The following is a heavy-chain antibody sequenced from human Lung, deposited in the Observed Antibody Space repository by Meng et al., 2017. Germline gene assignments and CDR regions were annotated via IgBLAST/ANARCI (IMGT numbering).Heavy chain of an antibody. CDR3: ARGPTTMAHDFDY. V-gene: IGHV4-34*04. Sequence: VQLQQAALGLLKPSETPSHACVVSGWSFSDYYWSWTRQPPGQGLEWIGEINHSGSTNHNPSLESRATISVDTSQNNLSLKLSSVTAADSAVYYCARGPTTMAHDFDYWGQGTLVTVSS. CDR2: INHSGST. J-gene: IGHJ4*02. CDR1: GWSFSDYY. D-gene: IGHD4-11*01.